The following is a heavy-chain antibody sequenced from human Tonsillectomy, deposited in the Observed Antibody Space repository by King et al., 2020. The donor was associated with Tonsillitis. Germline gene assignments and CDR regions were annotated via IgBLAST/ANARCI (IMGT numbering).Heavy chain of an antibody. Sequence: QLVQSGAEVKKPGSSVKVSCKASGGTFSSYAISWVRQAPGQGLEWMGGIIPIFGTANYAQKFQGRVTITADESTSTAYMELSSLRSEDTAVYYCARDHTGSSGWYYHYYYGMDVWGQGTTVTVSS. CDR1: GGTFSSYA. CDR3: ARDHTGSSGWYYHYYYGMDV. CDR2: IIPIFGTA. J-gene: IGHJ6*02. V-gene: IGHV1-69*12. D-gene: IGHD6-19*01.